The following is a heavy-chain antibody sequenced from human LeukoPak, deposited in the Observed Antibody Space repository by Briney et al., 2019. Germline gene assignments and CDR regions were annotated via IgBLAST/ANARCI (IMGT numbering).Heavy chain of an antibody. J-gene: IGHJ4*02. CDR3: AREALGHSRGYSLY. CDR2: INPNTGDT. V-gene: IGHV1-2*02. D-gene: IGHD3-22*01. CDR1: GYTFTGYY. Sequence: ASVKVSCKTSGYTFTGYYMRWVRQAPGQGLEWMGWINPNTGDTKDAPKFRGRVTMARDTSISTAYVELSTLTSDDTAVYYCAREALGHSRGYSLYWGQGTQVTVSS.